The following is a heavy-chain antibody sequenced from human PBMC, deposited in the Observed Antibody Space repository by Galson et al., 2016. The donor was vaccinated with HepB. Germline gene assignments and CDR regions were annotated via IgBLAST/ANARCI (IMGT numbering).Heavy chain of an antibody. CDR2: IYTSGST. D-gene: IGHD3-10*01. CDR3: ARVPRSANTLVQAYCYFDY. CDR1: GGSISSGDYY. V-gene: IGHV4-61*02. Sequence: TLSLTCTVSGGSISSGDYYWTWIRQAAGKGLEWIGRIYTSGSTNYNPSLKSRVTISVDASKNQFSLKLTSVTAADTAVYYCARVPRSANTLVQAYCYFDYWGQGTLVTVSS. J-gene: IGHJ4*02.